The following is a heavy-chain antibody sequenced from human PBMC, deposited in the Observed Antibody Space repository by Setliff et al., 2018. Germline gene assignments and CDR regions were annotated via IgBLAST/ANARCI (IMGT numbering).Heavy chain of an antibody. CDR2: TIPIFGTT. V-gene: IGHV1-69*05. CDR1: GGTFSSYA. Sequence: SVKVSCKASGGTFSSYAISWVRQAPGQGLEWMGGTIPIFGTTNYAQKFQGRVTIITDESTTTAYMELSSLRSDDTAVYYCARSPPNRGVGQGHYMDVWGIGTTVTVSS. D-gene: IGHD1-26*01. J-gene: IGHJ6*03. CDR3: ARSPPNRGVGQGHYMDV.